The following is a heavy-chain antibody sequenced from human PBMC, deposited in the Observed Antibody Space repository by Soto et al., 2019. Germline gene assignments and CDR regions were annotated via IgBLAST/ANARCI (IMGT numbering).Heavy chain of an antibody. Sequence: SETLSLTCTVSGGSISSYYWSWIRQPPGKGLEWIGYIYYSGSTNYNPSLKSRVTISVDTSKNQFSLKLSSVTAADTAVYYCARIRSGGIAARFDPWGQGTLVTVSS. V-gene: IGHV4-59*01. D-gene: IGHD6-13*01. CDR3: ARIRSGGIAARFDP. CDR2: IYYSGST. CDR1: GGSISSYY. J-gene: IGHJ5*02.